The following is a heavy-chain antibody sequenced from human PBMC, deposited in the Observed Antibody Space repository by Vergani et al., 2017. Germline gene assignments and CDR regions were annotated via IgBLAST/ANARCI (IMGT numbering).Heavy chain of an antibody. D-gene: IGHD3-22*01. CDR2: ISYDGSNK. CDR1: GFTFSSYG. Sequence: QVQLVESGGGVVQPGRSLSLSCAASGFTFSSYGMHWVRQAPGKGLEWGAVISYDGSNKYYADSVKGRFTISRDNSKNTLYLQMNSLRAEDTAVYYCAKDRGDSSGLPDYWGQGTLVTVSS. V-gene: IGHV3-30*18. J-gene: IGHJ4*02. CDR3: AKDRGDSSGLPDY.